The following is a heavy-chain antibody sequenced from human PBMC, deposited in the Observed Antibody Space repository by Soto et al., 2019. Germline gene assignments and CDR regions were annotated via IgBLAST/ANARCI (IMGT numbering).Heavy chain of an antibody. D-gene: IGHD2-8*01. CDR2: MNPNSGNT. J-gene: IGHJ3*02. V-gene: IGHV1-8*01. CDR1: GYTFTSYD. Sequence: ASVKVSCKASGYTFTSYDINWVRQATGQGLEWMGWMNPNSGNTGYAQKFQGRVTMTRNTSISTAYMELSSLRSEDTAVYYCARGGIVLMVYGIRRQSVNAFDIWGQGTMVTVSS. CDR3: ARGGIVLMVYGIRRQSVNAFDI.